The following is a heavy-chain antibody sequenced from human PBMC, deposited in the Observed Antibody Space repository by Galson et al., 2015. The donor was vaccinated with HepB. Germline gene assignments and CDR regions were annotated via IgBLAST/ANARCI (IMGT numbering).Heavy chain of an antibody. D-gene: IGHD6-19*01. CDR1: GFALTNYG. J-gene: IGHJ4*02. V-gene: IGHV3-30-3*01. CDR3: ARDDGVAGEDN. Sequence: SLRLSCAASGFALTNYGMQWVRQAPGKGLEWVAYISRDSVTKHYADSVKGRFIVSRDASKNTLYLQMYSLSGEDTAIYYCARDDGVAGEDNWGQGTLVSVSS. CDR2: ISRDSVTK.